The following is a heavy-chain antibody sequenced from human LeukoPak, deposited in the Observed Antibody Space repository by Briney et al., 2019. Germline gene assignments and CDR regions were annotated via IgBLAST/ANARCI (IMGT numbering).Heavy chain of an antibody. V-gene: IGHV3-64*01. CDR3: ARSSLLWFGGLRENYLDY. CDR1: GFTFSSYA. J-gene: IGHJ4*02. Sequence: ASLRLSCAASGFTFSSYAMHWVRQAPGQGLEYVSAISSNGGSTYYANSVQGRFTISRDKSKNTVYLQMGSLRAEDMAVSYCARSSLLWFGGLRENYLDYWGQGTLVTVSS. D-gene: IGHD3-10*01. CDR2: ISSNGGST.